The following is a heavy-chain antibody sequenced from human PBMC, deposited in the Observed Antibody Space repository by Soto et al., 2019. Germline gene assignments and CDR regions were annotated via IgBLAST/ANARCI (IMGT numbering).Heavy chain of an antibody. D-gene: IGHD1-1*01. Sequence: QVQLVQSGAEVRKPGASVKVSCEASGYTFTSYDIYWVRQATGQGLEWMGWMNPNTGNSGYAQKFHGRVTMTSDTSINTAHMELSSLRSEDTAVYYCARRAETNGWNGFGADKYYFDFWGQGTLVTVSS. V-gene: IGHV1-8*01. CDR3: ARRAETNGWNGFGADKYYFDF. J-gene: IGHJ4*02. CDR1: GYTFTSYD. CDR2: MNPNTGNS.